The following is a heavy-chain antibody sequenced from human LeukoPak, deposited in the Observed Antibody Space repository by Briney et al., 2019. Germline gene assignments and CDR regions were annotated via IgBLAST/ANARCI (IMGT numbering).Heavy chain of an antibody. CDR3: AKFVNYGNYYYYYYMDV. CDR1: GFTFSRYA. J-gene: IGHJ6*03. Sequence: GGSLRLSCAASGFTFSRYAMSWVRQAPGKGLEWVSSIIGSGGSTYYADSVKGRFTISRDNSKNTLYLQMSSLRAEDTAVYYCAKFVNYGNYYYYYYMDVWGKGTTVTVSS. V-gene: IGHV3-23*01. D-gene: IGHD3-10*01. CDR2: IIGSGGST.